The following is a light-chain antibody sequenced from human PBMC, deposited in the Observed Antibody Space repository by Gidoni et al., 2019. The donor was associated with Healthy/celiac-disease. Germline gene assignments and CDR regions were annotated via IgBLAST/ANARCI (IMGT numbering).Light chain of an antibody. Sequence: SHELTQPPSVSVSPGQTASITCSGDKLGDKYACWYQQKPGQSPVLVIYQDSKRPSGIPGRFSGSNSGNTATLTISGTQAMDEADYYCQAWDSSDVVFGGGTKLTVL. V-gene: IGLV3-1*01. CDR2: QDS. CDR3: QAWDSSDVV. J-gene: IGLJ2*01. CDR1: KLGDKY.